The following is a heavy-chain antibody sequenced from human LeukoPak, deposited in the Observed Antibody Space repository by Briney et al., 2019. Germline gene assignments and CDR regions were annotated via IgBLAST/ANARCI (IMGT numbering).Heavy chain of an antibody. CDR2: ISYDGSNK. Sequence: GGSLRLSCAASGFTFNNYGMHWVRQAPGKGLEWVAVISYDGSNKYYADSVKGRFTISRDNSKNTLYLQMNSLRAEDTAVYYCARDGIRYYYYGMDVWGQGTTVTVSS. CDR3: ARDGIRYYYYGMDV. D-gene: IGHD1-26*01. CDR1: GFTFNNYG. J-gene: IGHJ6*02. V-gene: IGHV3-30*03.